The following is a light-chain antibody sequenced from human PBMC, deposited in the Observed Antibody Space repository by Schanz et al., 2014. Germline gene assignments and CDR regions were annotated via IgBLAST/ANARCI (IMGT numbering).Light chain of an antibody. CDR3: QQYLNWPIT. V-gene: IGKV3-15*01. CDR1: QSVSNSF. Sequence: EIVMTQSPATLSVSPGERATLSCRASQSVSNSFLGWHQQKPGQAPRLLIYGASSRAAGIPARFSGSGSGTEFTLTISSLQSEDFAVYYCQQYLNWPITFGQGTRLEIK. CDR2: GAS. J-gene: IGKJ5*01.